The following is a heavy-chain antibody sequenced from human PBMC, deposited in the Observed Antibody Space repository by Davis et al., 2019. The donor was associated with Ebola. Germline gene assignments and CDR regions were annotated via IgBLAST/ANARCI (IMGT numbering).Heavy chain of an antibody. CDR1: GFTFSAYG. J-gene: IGHJ4*02. CDR3: TRRLAY. Sequence: PGGSLRLSCAASGFTFSAYGMHWFRQAPGKGLEWLSYITGSATTIYYADSVKGRFTISRDNAKNSVYLQMNSLRDDDTAIYYCTRRLAYWGQGTLVTVSS. CDR2: ITGSATTI. V-gene: IGHV3-48*02.